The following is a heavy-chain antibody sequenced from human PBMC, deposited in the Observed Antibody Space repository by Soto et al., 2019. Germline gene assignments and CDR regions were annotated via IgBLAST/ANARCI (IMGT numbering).Heavy chain of an antibody. D-gene: IGHD3-9*01. CDR1: GFTFSLSA. CDR3: AKGPEYDILTGCDY. V-gene: IGHV3-23*01. J-gene: IGHJ4*02. Sequence: EVQLLESGGGFVQPGESLRLSCVASGFTFSLSAMSWVRQAPGRGLEWVSSISGGGGSTEYTDSVKGRFTISRDNSKDTGHLQMSSLRAADTAVYYCAKGPEYDILTGCDYWGQGALSPSPQ. CDR2: ISGGGGST.